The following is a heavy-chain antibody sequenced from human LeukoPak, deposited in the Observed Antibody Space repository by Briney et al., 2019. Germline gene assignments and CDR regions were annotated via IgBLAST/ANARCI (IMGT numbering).Heavy chain of an antibody. CDR3: ARAKFYYDSSGYYRYYYYYYMDV. V-gene: IGHV4-34*01. CDR2: IHHSGST. CDR1: GGSFSGYY. Sequence: SETLSLTCAVYGGSFSGYYWSWIRQPPGKGLEWIGEIHHSGSTNYNSSLRSRVTISVDMSKNQFSLKLSSVTAADTAVYYCARAKFYYDSSGYYRYYYYYYMDVWGKGTTVTVSS. J-gene: IGHJ6*03. D-gene: IGHD3-22*01.